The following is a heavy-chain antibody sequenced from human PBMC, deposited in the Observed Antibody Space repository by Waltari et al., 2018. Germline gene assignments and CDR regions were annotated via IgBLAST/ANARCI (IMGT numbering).Heavy chain of an antibody. CDR1: GGSISSYS. CDR3: AREFRGSGSLNWFDP. V-gene: IGHV4-4*07. J-gene: IGHJ5*02. CDR2: IYTIGST. D-gene: IGHD3-10*01. Sequence: QVQLQESGPGLVKPSETLSLTCTVAGGSISSYSWSWIRQPAGNGLEWMWRIYTIGSTNYNPSLKSRVTMSVDTSKNQFSLKLSSVTAADTAVYYCAREFRGSGSLNWFDPWGQGTLVTVSS.